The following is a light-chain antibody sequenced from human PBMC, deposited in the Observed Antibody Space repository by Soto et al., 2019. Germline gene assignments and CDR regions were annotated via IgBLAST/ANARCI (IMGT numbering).Light chain of an antibody. J-gene: IGKJ5*01. Sequence: IVMTQSPGTLSVSPGARAPLSCRASQSVSSNLAWYQQNPGQAPRLLIYGASARATGIPARFSGSGSGTEFTLTISSLQSEDFAVYYCQQYNNWPPITFGQGTRLEIK. CDR2: GAS. V-gene: IGKV3-15*01. CDR3: QQYNNWPPIT. CDR1: QSVSSN.